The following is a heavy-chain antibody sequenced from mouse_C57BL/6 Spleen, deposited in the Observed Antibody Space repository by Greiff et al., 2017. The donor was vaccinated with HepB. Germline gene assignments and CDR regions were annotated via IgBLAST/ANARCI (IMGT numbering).Heavy chain of an antibody. CDR2: IYPGSGST. CDR1: GYTFTSYW. CDR3: ARGEGLRRAMDY. D-gene: IGHD2-4*01. J-gene: IGHJ4*01. V-gene: IGHV1-55*01. Sequence: QVQLQQPGAELVKPGASVKMSCKASGYTFTSYWITWVKQRPGQGLEWIGDIYPGSGSTNYNEKFKSKATLTVDTASSTAYMQLSSLTSEDSAVYYCARGEGLRRAMDYWGQGTSVTVSS.